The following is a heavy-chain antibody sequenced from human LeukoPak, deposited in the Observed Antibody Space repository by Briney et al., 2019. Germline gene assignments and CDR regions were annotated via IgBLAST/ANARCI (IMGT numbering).Heavy chain of an antibody. D-gene: IGHD5-18*01. J-gene: IGHJ4*02. CDR3: ARGDTAMVPFDY. Sequence: PGGSLRLSCAASGFTSDDYAMHWVRQAPGKGLEWVAVISYDGSNKYYADSVKGRFTISRDNSKNTLYLQMNSLRAEDTAVYYCARGDTAMVPFDYWGQGTLVTVSS. V-gene: IGHV3-30*04. CDR2: ISYDGSNK. CDR1: GFTSDDYA.